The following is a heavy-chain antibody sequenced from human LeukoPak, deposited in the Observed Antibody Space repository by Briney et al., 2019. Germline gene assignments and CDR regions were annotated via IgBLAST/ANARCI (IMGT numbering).Heavy chain of an antibody. J-gene: IGHJ4*02. CDR2: VDPEDGET. D-gene: IGHD3-10*01. CDR1: GYSFSDYY. V-gene: IGHV1-69-2*01. CDR3: ARGRGFGG. Sequence: GASVKVSCKASGYSFSDYYMHWVQQAPGKGLEWMGRVDPEDGETIYAEKFQGRVTITADTSTDTAYMELSSLRSEDTAVYYCARGRGFGGWGQGTLVTVSS.